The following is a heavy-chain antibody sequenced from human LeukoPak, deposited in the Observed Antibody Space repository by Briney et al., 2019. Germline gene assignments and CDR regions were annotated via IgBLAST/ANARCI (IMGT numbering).Heavy chain of an antibody. CDR2: MNPSSGNT. CDR1: GYTFTRYD. CDR3: ARAELRSYDFWYDQHYYYIDV. D-gene: IGHD3-3*01. J-gene: IGHJ6*03. V-gene: IGHV1-8*03. Sequence: ASVKVSCKASGYTFTRYDINWVRHATGQGLEGMGCMNPSSGNTGYAQKFQDRVTITRDTSMSTAYMEVSSLRSEDTAVYYCARAELRSYDFWYDQHYYYIDVWGEGTPVTVSS.